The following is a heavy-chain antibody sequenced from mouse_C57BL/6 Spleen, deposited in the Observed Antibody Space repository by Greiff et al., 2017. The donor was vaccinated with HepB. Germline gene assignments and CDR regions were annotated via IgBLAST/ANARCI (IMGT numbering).Heavy chain of an antibody. D-gene: IGHD2-3*01. CDR2: IYPGSGST. J-gene: IGHJ2*01. Sequence: QVQLQQPGAELVKPGASVKMSCKASGYTFTSYWITWVKQRPGQGLEWIGDIYPGSGSTNYNEKFKSKATLTVDTSSSTAYMQLSSLTSEDSAVYYCARNDGYYGYFDYWGQGTTLTVSS. CDR3: ARNDGYYGYFDY. V-gene: IGHV1-55*01. CDR1: GYTFTSYW.